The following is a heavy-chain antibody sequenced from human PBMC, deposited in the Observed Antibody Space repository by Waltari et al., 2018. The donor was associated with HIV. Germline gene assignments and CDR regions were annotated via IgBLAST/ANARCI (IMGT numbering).Heavy chain of an antibody. CDR1: GYRFTSYW. CDR3: ARHQYSSSSVGAFDI. V-gene: IGHV5-51*01. CDR2: IYPGDSDT. Sequence: EVQLVQSGAEVKKPGESLKISCKGSGYRFTSYWIAWVRQMPGKGLEWMGIIYPGDSDTRYSPSFQGQVTISADKSITTAYLQWGSLKASDTAMYYCARHQYSSSSVGAFDIWGQGTMVTVSS. J-gene: IGHJ3*02. D-gene: IGHD6-6*01.